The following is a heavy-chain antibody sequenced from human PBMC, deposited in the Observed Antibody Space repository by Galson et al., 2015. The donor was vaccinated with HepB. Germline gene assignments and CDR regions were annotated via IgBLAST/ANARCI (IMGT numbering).Heavy chain of an antibody. Sequence: SLRLSCAASGFTVSSNYMSWVRQAPGKGLEWVSVIYSGGSTYYADSVKGRFTISRDNSKNTLYLQMSSLRAEDTAVYYCARVPGSLVGAIEGGFDYWGQGTLVTVSS. D-gene: IGHD1-26*01. CDR2: IYSGGST. V-gene: IGHV3-66*02. CDR3: ARVPGSLVGAIEGGFDY. J-gene: IGHJ4*02. CDR1: GFTVSSNY.